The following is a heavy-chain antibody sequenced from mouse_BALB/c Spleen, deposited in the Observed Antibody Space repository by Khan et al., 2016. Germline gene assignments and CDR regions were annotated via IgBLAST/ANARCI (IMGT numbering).Heavy chain of an antibody. V-gene: IGHV11-2*02. D-gene: IGHD2-3*01. CDR1: GFIFSGFW. J-gene: IGHJ1*01. CDR2: INSDGSAI. Sequence: EVQLLETGGGLVQPGGSRGLSCEGSGFIFSGFWMSWVRQTPGKTLEWIGDINSDGSAINYAPSIKDRFTIFRDNDKSTLYLQMSNVRSEDTATYFCMRYDGYYWYFDVWGAGTTVTVSS. CDR3: MRYDGYYWYFDV.